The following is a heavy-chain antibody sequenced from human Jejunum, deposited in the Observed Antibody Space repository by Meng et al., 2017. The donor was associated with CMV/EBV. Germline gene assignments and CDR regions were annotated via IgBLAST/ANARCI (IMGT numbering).Heavy chain of an antibody. CDR2: INRDGSSS. V-gene: IGHV3-74*01. D-gene: IGHD1-26*01. Sequence: ASGFSFSSYWMHWVRQVPGKGLVWVSHINRDGSSSAYADSVKGRFTISRDNAKNSLYLQMNSLRAEDTAVYYCVGLPKSGHWHFDLWGRGTLVTVSS. CDR1: GFSFSSYW. J-gene: IGHJ2*01. CDR3: VGLPKSGHWHFDL.